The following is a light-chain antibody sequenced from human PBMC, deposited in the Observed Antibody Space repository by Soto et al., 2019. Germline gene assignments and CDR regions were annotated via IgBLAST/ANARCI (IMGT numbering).Light chain of an antibody. CDR2: AAS. J-gene: IGKJ1*01. Sequence: DIQMTQSPSTLSASVGDRVTITCRASQSINSWLAWYQQKPGKAPKVLIYAASSLDSGVSSRFSGSGSGTEFTLTISSLQPDDFATYYCQQYNSYSPTFGQGTKVDIK. CDR1: QSINSW. V-gene: IGKV1-5*01. CDR3: QQYNSYSPT.